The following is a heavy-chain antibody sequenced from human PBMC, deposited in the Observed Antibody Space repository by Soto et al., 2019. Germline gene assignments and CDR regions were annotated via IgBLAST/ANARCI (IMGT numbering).Heavy chain of an antibody. J-gene: IGHJ1*01. CDR3: ANMRVTMIVGAGHFHH. Sequence: QITLKESGPTLVKPSQTLTLTCTFSGFSLSTSGVGVGWIRQPPGKALEWLALIYWDDDKRYSPSLKSRLNTTQDTSKKQVVLTLTNVDPVDTAKYSCANMRVTMIVGAGHFHHWGQGTLVTVSS. CDR2: IYWDDDK. V-gene: IGHV2-5*02. D-gene: IGHD3-22*01. CDR1: GFSLSTSGVG.